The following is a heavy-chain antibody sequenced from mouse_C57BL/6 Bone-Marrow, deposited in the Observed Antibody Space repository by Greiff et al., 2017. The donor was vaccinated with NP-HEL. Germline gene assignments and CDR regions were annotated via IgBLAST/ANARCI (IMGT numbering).Heavy chain of an antibody. CDR2: IDPSDSYT. D-gene: IGHD1-1*01. CDR1: GYTFTSYW. CDR3: ARSDYYGSSYWYFDV. J-gene: IGHJ1*03. Sequence: QVQLQQPGAELVKPGASVKLSCKASGYTFTSYWMQWVKQRPGQGLEWIEEIDPSDSYTNYNQKFKGKATLTVDTSSSTAYMQLSSLTSEDSAVYYCARSDYYGSSYWYFDVWGTGTTVTVSS. V-gene: IGHV1-50*01.